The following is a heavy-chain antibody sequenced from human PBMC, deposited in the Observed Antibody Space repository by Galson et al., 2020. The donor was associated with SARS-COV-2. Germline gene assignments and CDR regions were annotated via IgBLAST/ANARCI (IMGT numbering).Heavy chain of an antibody. V-gene: IGHV3-43D*03. D-gene: IGHD1-26*01. J-gene: IGHJ4*02. CDR1: GFTSGDYA. Sequence: GGSLRLSCAASGFTSGDYAMHWVRQAPGKGLEWVSLISWDGRSSYSADSVKGRFTISRDNSKNSLYLQMSSLRVEDTALYFCAKDPSWGVGAAAAPSCDSWGQGTLVTVS. CDR3: AKDPSWGVGAAAAPSCDS. CDR2: ISWDGRSS.